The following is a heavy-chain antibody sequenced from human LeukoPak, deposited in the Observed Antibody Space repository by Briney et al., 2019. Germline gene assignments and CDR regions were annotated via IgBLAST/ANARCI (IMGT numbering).Heavy chain of an antibody. CDR3: ARGEDYYDRSGYYSLRFDY. D-gene: IGHD3-22*01. CDR2: ISAYNGNT. Sequence: ASVKVSCKASGYTFTSYGISWVRQAPGQGLEWMGWISAYNGNTNYAQKLQGRVTMTTDTSTSTAYMELRSLRSDDTAVYYCARGEDYYDRSGYYSLRFDYWGQGTLVTVSS. J-gene: IGHJ4*02. CDR1: GYTFTSYG. V-gene: IGHV1-18*01.